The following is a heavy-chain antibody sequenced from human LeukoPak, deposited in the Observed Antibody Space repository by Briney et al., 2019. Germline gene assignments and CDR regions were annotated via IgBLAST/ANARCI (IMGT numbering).Heavy chain of an antibody. D-gene: IGHD1-1*01. V-gene: IGHV4-59*12. Sequence: SETLSLTCTVSGGSISSYYWTWIRQPPGEGVEWIGYIYYSGSTNYNPSLKSRVTISVDTSRNQFSLKLSSVTAADTAVYYCARVEPPAYYYGMDVWGQGTTVIVSS. CDR1: GGSISSYY. CDR3: ARVEPPAYYYGMDV. J-gene: IGHJ6*02. CDR2: IYYSGST.